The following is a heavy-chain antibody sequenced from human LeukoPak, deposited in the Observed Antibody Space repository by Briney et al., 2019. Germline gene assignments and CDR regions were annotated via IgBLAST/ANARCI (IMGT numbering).Heavy chain of an antibody. J-gene: IGHJ2*01. V-gene: IGHV3-7*01. CDR3: ASGQGWHFDL. Sequence: GGSLRLSCAASGFTISTYWMIWVRHAPGKGLECVANIKPDGREKNYVDSVKGRFTVSRDNSKNSLFLQMNNLRAEDTAVYYCASGQGWHFDLWGRGTLVTVSS. CDR1: GFTISTYW. CDR2: IKPDGREK.